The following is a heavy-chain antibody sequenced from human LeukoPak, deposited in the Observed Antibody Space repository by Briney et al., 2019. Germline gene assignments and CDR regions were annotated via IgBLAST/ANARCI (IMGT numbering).Heavy chain of an antibody. V-gene: IGHV1-2*02. D-gene: IGHD2-8*01. Sequence: ASVKVSCKASGYTFTGYYMHWVRQAPGQGLEWMGWINPNSGGTNYAQKFQGRVTMTRDTSISTAYMELSRLRSDDMAVYYCARDPYCTNGVCSSDYWGQGTLVTVSS. CDR2: INPNSGGT. CDR3: ARDPYCTNGVCSSDY. J-gene: IGHJ4*02. CDR1: GYTFTGYY.